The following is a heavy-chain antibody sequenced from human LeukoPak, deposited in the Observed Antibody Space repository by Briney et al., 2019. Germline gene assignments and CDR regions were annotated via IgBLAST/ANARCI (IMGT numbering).Heavy chain of an antibody. CDR3: GGDRHWNQGNFDY. CDR2: INPNNGGT. CDR1: GFTITGYY. D-gene: IGHD1-1*01. Sequence: ASVKVSCKAFGFTITGYYIHWVRQAPGQGLEWMGWINPNNGGTNSAQKFQGRVTMTRDTSIGTAYMELNRLTYDDTAVYYCGGDRHWNQGNFDYWGQGTLVTVSS. V-gene: IGHV1-2*02. J-gene: IGHJ4*02.